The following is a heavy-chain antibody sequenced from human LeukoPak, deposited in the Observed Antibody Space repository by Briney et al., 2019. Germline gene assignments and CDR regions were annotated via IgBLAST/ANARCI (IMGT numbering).Heavy chain of an antibody. CDR2: IWYDGSNK. CDR3: AGAVGATNY. CDR1: GFTFSSYG. D-gene: IGHD1-26*01. J-gene: IGHJ4*02. V-gene: IGHV3-33*01. Sequence: PGVSLRLSCAASGFTFSSYGMHWVRQTPGKGLELVAVIWYDGSNKYYADSVKGRFTISRDNSKNTLYLQMNSLRAEDTAVYYCAGAVGATNYWGQGTLVTVSS.